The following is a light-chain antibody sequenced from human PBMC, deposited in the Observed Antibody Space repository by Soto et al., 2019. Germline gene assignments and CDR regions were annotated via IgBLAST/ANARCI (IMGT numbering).Light chain of an antibody. V-gene: IGLV2-14*01. CDR2: EVS. Sequence: QSALTQPASVSGSPGQSITISCTGTSSDVGAYNYVSWYQQHPSKAPKLIIYEVSNRPSGVSNRFSGSKSGNTASLTISGLQAEDEADYYCSSYTSIVTLVFGGGTKLTVL. J-gene: IGLJ2*01. CDR1: SSDVGAYNY. CDR3: SSYTSIVTLV.